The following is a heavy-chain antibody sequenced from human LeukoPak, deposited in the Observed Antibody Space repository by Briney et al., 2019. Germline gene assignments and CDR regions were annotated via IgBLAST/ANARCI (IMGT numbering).Heavy chain of an antibody. CDR3: AREIPGNYFDY. D-gene: IGHD1-26*01. Sequence: GVLRLSCAASGFTLSSYWMHWVRQAPGKGLVWVSRINSDGSSTSYADSVKGRFTISRDNAKNTLYLQMNSLRAEDTAVYYCAREIPGNYFDYWGQGTLVTVSS. J-gene: IGHJ4*02. CDR1: GFTLSSYW. V-gene: IGHV3-74*01. CDR2: INSDGSST.